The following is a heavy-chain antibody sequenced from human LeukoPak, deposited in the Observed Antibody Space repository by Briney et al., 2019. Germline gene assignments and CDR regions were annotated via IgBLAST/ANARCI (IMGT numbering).Heavy chain of an antibody. V-gene: IGHV1-46*01. CDR3: ARAHHSLAGDLYYFDY. J-gene: IGHJ4*02. CDR1: GYTFTSYY. CDR2: INPSGGST. D-gene: IGHD4-17*01. Sequence: ASVKVSCKASGYTFTSYYMHWVRQAPGQGLEWMGIINPSGGSTSYAQKFQGRVTMTRDTSTSTVYMELSSLRSEDTAVYYCARAHHSLAGDLYYFDYWGQGTLVTVSS.